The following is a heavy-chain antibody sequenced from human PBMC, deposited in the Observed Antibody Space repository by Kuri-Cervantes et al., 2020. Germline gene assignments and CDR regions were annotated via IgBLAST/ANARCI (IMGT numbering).Heavy chain of an antibody. CDR1: GYPITNAHS. CDR3: ARWGRRAFDI. CDR2: IYYSGST. D-gene: IGHD3-16*01. J-gene: IGHJ3*02. Sequence: SETLSLTCGNSGYPITNAHSWGWIRQPPGKELEWIGYIYYSGSTNYNPSLKSRVTISVDKSKNQFSLKLSSVTAADTAVYYCARWGRRAFDIWGQGTMVTVSS. V-gene: IGHV4-61*05.